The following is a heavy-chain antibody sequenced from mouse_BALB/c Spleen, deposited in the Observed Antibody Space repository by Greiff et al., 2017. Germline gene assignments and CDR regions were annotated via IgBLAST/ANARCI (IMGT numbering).Heavy chain of an antibody. CDR3: ARLRGNYYGSSHYWYFDV. Sequence: EVKLMESGGGLVQPGGSRKLSCAASGFTFSSFGMHWVRQAPEKGLEWVAYISSGSSTIYYADTVKGRFTISRDNPKNTLFLQMTSLRSEDTAMYYCARLRGNYYGSSHYWYFDVWGAGTTVTVSS. J-gene: IGHJ1*01. CDR2: ISSGSSTI. CDR1: GFTFSSFG. D-gene: IGHD1-1*01. V-gene: IGHV5-17*02.